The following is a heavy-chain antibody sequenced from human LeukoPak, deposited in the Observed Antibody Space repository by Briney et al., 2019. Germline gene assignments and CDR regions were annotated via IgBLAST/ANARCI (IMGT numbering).Heavy chain of an antibody. Sequence: GASVKVSCKASGYTFAGYYMHWVRQAPGQGLEWMGWINPNSGGTNYAQKFQGRVTMTRDTSISTAYMELSRLRSDDTAVYYCARARELRWWDDAFDIWGQGTMVTVSS. D-gene: IGHD4-23*01. CDR2: INPNSGGT. CDR3: ARARELRWWDDAFDI. J-gene: IGHJ3*02. CDR1: GYTFAGYY. V-gene: IGHV1-2*02.